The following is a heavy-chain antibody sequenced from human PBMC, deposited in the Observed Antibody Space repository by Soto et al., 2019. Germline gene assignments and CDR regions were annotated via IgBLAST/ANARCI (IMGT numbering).Heavy chain of an antibody. CDR3: ARDYYCISTSCYNFAVLYGMDV. D-gene: IGHD2-2*02. Sequence: GASVKVSCKASGGTFSSYAISWVRQAPGQGLEWMGGIIPIFGTANYAQKFQGRVTITADESTSTAYMELSSLRSEDTAVYYCARDYYCISTSCYNFAVLYGMDVWGQGTTVTVSS. J-gene: IGHJ6*02. CDR2: IIPIFGTA. CDR1: GGTFSSYA. V-gene: IGHV1-69*13.